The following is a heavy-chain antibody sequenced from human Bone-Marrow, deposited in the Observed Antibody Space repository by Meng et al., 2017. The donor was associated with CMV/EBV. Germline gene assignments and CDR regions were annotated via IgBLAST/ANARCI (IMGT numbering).Heavy chain of an antibody. Sequence: ASVKASCKASGYTFTGYYMHWVRQAPGQGLEWMGWINPNSGGTNYAQKFQGRVTMTRDTSISTAYMELSRLRSDDTAVYYCARASPLYYSNEGVYYYYYGMDVWGQGTTVTVSS. CDR3: ARASPLYYSNEGVYYYYYGMDV. V-gene: IGHV1-2*02. D-gene: IGHD4-11*01. J-gene: IGHJ6*02. CDR1: GYTFTGYY. CDR2: INPNSGGT.